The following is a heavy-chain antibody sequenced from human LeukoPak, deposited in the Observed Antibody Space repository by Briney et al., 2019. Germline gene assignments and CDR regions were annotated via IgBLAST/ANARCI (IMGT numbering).Heavy chain of an antibody. V-gene: IGHV4-34*01. CDR3: ARSIRAPFDY. J-gene: IGHJ4*02. CDR1: GGSISSYY. Sequence: SETLSLTCTVSGGSISSYYWSWIRQPPGKGLEWIGEINQSGSTNDNPSLKSRVTISVDTSKNQFSLKLSSVTAADTAVYYCARSIRAPFDYWGQGTLVTVSS. CDR2: INQSGST.